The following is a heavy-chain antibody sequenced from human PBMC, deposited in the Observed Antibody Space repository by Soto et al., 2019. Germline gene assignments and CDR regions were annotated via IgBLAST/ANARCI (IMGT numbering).Heavy chain of an antibody. V-gene: IGHV1-18*04. Sequence: GASVKVSCKASGYTFTSYGISWVRQAPGQGLEWMGWISAYNGNTNYAQKLQGRVTMTTDTSTSTAYMELRNLRSDDTAVYYCARVNVVVPAAILGSGSAAMDVWGQGTTVTVSS. CDR3: ARVNVVVPAAILGSGSAAMDV. J-gene: IGHJ6*02. D-gene: IGHD2-2*02. CDR2: ISAYNGNT. CDR1: GYTFTSYG.